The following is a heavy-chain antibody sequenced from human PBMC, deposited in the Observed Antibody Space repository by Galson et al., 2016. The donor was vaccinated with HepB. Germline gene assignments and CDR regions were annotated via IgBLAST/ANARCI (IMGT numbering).Heavy chain of an antibody. CDR2: IFYSGNT. V-gene: IGHV4-31*03. Sequence: TLSLTCTVSGGSINSGSYYWSWIRQHPGKGLEWIGYIFYSGNTYYSPSLNSRVSISLETSKNQFSLKLRSGTAADTAFYYCARVVKGVGFFDSWGQGTLVAVSS. CDR1: GGSINSGSYY. CDR3: ARVVKGVGFFDS. J-gene: IGHJ4*02. D-gene: IGHD4-23*01.